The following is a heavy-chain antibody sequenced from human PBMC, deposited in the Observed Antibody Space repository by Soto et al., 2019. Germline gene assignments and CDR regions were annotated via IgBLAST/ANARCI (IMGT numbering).Heavy chain of an antibody. V-gene: IGHV4-59*01. D-gene: IGHD5-18*01. CDR1: GGSISSYY. J-gene: IGHJ4*02. CDR2: IYYGGST. CDR3: ARAGTTMVALDC. Sequence: NPSETLSLTCTVSGGSISSYYWSWIQQPPGKGLEWIGYIYYGGSTNYNPSLKSRVTISVDTSKNQFPLKLSSVTAADTAVYYCARAGTTMVALDCWGQGTLVTVSS.